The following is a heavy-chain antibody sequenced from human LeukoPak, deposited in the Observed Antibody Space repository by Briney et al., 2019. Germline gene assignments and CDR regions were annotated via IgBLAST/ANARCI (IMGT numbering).Heavy chain of an antibody. CDR1: GGSFSGYY. CDR2: INHSGST. V-gene: IGHV4-34*01. CDR3: ARGSPEYKYGLDH. Sequence: SETLSLTCAVYGGSFSGYYWSWIRQPPGKGLEWIGEINHSGSTNYNPSLKSRVTISVDTSKNQFSLKLSSVTAADTAVYYCARGSPEYKYGLDHWGQGTLVTVSS. D-gene: IGHD5-18*01. J-gene: IGHJ4*01.